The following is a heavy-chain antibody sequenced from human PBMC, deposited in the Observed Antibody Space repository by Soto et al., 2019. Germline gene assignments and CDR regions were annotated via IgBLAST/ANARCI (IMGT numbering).Heavy chain of an antibody. J-gene: IGHJ4*02. CDR1: GFTFSSYA. V-gene: IGHV3-30-3*01. CDR3: ARDSYTAMVTGDY. Sequence: QVQLVESGGGVVQPGRSLRLSCAASGFTFSSYAMHWVRQAPGKGLEWVAVISYDGSNKYYADSVKGRFTISRDNSKITLYLQMNSLRDEDTAVYYCARDSYTAMVTGDYWGQGTLVTVSS. D-gene: IGHD5-18*01. CDR2: ISYDGSNK.